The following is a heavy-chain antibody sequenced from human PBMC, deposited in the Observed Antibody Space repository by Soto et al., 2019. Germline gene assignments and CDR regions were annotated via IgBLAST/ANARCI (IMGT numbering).Heavy chain of an antibody. J-gene: IGHJ5*02. CDR3: AREICSGGSCTYNWFDP. CDR1: GYAFTSYG. CDR2: ISAYNGNT. V-gene: IGHV1-18*01. Sequence: ASVKVSCKEPGYAFTSYGLSWVQHAPRQGLEWMGWISAYNGNTNYAQKLQGRVTMTTDTSTSTAYMELRNLRSDDTAVYYCAREICSGGSCTYNWFDPWGQGTLVTVSS. D-gene: IGHD2-15*01.